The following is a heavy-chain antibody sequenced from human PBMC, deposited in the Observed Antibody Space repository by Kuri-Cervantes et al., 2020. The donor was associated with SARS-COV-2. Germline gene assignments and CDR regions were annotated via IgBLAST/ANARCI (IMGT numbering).Heavy chain of an antibody. Sequence: SVKVSCKASGGTVTTYSLTWVRQAPGQGLEWMGAFLPIFGTTTYAQRFQGRVTITRDTSASTAYMELSSLRSEDTAVYYCAGGLVPGSFDYWGQGTLVTVSS. CDR3: AGGLVPGSFDY. CDR2: FLPIFGTT. CDR1: GGTVTTYS. V-gene: IGHV1-69*05. J-gene: IGHJ4*02. D-gene: IGHD3-16*01.